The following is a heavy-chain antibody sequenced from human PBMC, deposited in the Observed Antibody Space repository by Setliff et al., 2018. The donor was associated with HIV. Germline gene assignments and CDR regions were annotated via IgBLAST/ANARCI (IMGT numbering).Heavy chain of an antibody. J-gene: IGHJ6*03. CDR1: GGSISSGSYY. Sequence: LSLTCTVSGGSISSGSYYWSWIRQPAGKGLEWLGSIYSSGSPSYNPSLSSRLTISVDTSKNHVSLRLSSVTAADTGVYYCARHRDPPGTSWIYYYYYMDLWGEGTTVTVSS. CDR3: ARHRDPPGTSWIYYYYYMDL. D-gene: IGHD6-13*01. CDR2: IYSSGSP. V-gene: IGHV4-39*01.